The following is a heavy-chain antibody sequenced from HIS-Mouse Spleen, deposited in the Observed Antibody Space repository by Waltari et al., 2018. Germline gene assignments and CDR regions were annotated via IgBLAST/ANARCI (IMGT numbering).Heavy chain of an antibody. D-gene: IGHD3-10*01. J-gene: IGHJ4*02. CDR1: GSTVSSNY. Sequence: EVQLVVTGGGLSQPGGSLRLSCAASGSTVSSNYMAWTPQSPGKGLEWVSVIYSGGSTYYADSVKGRFTISRDNSKNTLYLQMNSLRAEDTAVYYCARHYYYGSGSYYFDYWGQGTLVTVSS. V-gene: IGHV3-53*02. CDR3: ARHYYYGSGSYYFDY. CDR2: IYSGGST.